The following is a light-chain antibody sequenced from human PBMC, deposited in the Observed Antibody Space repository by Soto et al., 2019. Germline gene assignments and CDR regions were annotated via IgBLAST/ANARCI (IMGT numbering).Light chain of an antibody. CDR1: QTVYRN. Sequence: EIVMTQSPATLSMSPGERATLSCRASQTVYRNLAWYQHKPGQAPRLLIYGASSRATGIPDRFSGSGSGTDFTLTISRLQPEDFALYFCQQYASSPVTFGGGTKVDIK. J-gene: IGKJ4*01. CDR2: GAS. V-gene: IGKV3D-15*01. CDR3: QQYASSPVT.